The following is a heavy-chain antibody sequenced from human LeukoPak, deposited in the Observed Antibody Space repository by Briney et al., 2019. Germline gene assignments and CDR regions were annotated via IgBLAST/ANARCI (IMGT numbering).Heavy chain of an antibody. CDR1: GGSISSSSYY. CDR3: ARSSGYLFDP. D-gene: IGHD3-22*01. V-gene: IGHV4-39*01. Sequence: SETLSLTCTVSGGSISSSSYYWGWIRQPPGKGLEWIGRIYYSATTYYNPSLKSRVSISVDTSKNQFSLKLSSVSAADTAVYYCARSSGYLFDPWGQGTLVTVSS. J-gene: IGHJ5*02. CDR2: IYYSATT.